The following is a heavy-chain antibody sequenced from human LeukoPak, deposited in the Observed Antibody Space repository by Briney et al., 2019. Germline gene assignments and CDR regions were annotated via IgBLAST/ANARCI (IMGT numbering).Heavy chain of an antibody. CDR1: GGSFSGYY. Sequence: SETLSLICAVYGGSFSGYYWSWIRQPPGKGLEWIGEINHSGSTNYNPSLKSRVTISVDTSKNQFSLKLSSVTAADTAVYYCARDLEEGCSSTSCYVWFDYWGQGTLVTVSS. CDR3: ARDLEEGCSSTSCYVWFDY. V-gene: IGHV4-34*01. CDR2: INHSGST. D-gene: IGHD2-2*01. J-gene: IGHJ5*01.